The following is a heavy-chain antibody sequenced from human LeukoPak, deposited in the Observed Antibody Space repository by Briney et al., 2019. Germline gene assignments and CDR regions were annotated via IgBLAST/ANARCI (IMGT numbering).Heavy chain of an antibody. CDR2: IYYSGST. V-gene: IGHV4-59*06. CDR3: ARDPLITGTTAYYGMDV. CDR1: GGSISSYY. D-gene: IGHD1-7*01. Sequence: SETLSLTCTVSGGSISSYYWSWIRQPPGKGLEWIGYIYYSGSTYYNPSLKSRVTISVDTSKNQFSLKLSSVTAADTAVYYCARDPLITGTTAYYGMDVWGQGTTVTVSS. J-gene: IGHJ6*02.